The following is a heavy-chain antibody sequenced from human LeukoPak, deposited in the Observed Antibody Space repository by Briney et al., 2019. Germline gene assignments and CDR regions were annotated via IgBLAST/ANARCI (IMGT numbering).Heavy chain of an antibody. Sequence: PGGSLRLSCAGSGFTFSTYSVNWVRQAPGKGLEWVSFISSSSSSIYYADSLKGRFTISRDNANNSLYLQMNSLRAEDTAVYYCAREYCKGGSCYNDAFDIWGQGTMVTVSS. CDR3: AREYCKGGSCYNDAFDI. CDR1: GFTFSTYS. CDR2: ISSSSSSI. D-gene: IGHD2-15*01. J-gene: IGHJ3*02. V-gene: IGHV3-21*01.